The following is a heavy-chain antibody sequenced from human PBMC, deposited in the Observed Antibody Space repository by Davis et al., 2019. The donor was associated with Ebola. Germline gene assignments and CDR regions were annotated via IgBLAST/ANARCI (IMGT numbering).Heavy chain of an antibody. CDR3: AGLQADKYYGMDV. CDR1: GFTSSTYW. D-gene: IGHD4-11*01. CDR2: FTSTCYR. Sequence: PGGSLRPSCAPSGFTSSTYWMSWIRQAPGKGLEWVSSFTSTCYRHYIDSVRGRFTISRDNAKNSLYLQMNSLRAEDTAVYYCAGLQADKYYGMDVGGKGTTVTVSS. V-gene: IGHV3-21*04. J-gene: IGHJ6*04.